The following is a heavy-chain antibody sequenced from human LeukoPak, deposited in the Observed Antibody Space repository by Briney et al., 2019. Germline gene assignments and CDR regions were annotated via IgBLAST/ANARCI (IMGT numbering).Heavy chain of an antibody. CDR1: GFTFSTYA. J-gene: IGHJ4*02. CDR2: ISYDGSNK. D-gene: IGHD6-25*01. CDR3: ARGLAANDY. V-gene: IGHV3-30-3*01. Sequence: PGGSLRLSCAASGFTFSTYAMSWVRQAPGKGLEWVAVISYDGSNKYYADSVKGRFTISRDNSKNTLYLQMNSLRAEDTAVYYCARGLAANDYWGQGTLVTVSS.